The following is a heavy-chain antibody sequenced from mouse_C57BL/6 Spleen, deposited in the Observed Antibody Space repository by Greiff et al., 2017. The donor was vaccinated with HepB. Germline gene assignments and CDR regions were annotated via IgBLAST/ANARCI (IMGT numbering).Heavy chain of an antibody. D-gene: IGHD2-3*01. Sequence: ESGPGLVKPSQSLSLTCSVTGYSITSGYYWNWIRQFPGNKLEWMGYISYDGSNNYNPSLKNRISITRDTSKNQFFLKLNSVTTEDTATYYCARDRWVLHPDFDYWGQGTTLTVSS. CDR2: ISYDGSN. CDR1: GYSITSGYY. V-gene: IGHV3-6*01. J-gene: IGHJ2*01. CDR3: ARDRWVLHPDFDY.